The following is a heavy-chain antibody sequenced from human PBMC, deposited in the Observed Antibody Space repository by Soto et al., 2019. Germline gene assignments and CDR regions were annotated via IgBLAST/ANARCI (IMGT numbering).Heavy chain of an antibody. Sequence: SETLSLTCTVSGGSIRDYQWNWLRQSPGKGLEWIGYIYYSGRTNYNPSLKSRLTISVDTSNNQVSLMVSSVTVADAAVYYCASSVVGRLDYWGPGTLVTVSS. CDR2: IYYSGRT. J-gene: IGHJ4*02. CDR3: ASSVVGRLDY. V-gene: IGHV4-59*01. D-gene: IGHD1-26*01. CDR1: GGSIRDYQ.